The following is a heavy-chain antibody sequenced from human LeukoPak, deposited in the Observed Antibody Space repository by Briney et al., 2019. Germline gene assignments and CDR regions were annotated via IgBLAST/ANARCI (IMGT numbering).Heavy chain of an antibody. CDR3: ARPGYTYVYYPSRDPDYFDY. V-gene: IGHV4-39*01. D-gene: IGHD5-18*01. CDR1: GGSISSSNYY. J-gene: IGHJ4*02. Sequence: SETLSPTCIVSGGSISSSNYYWGWIRQPPGKGLEWIGSIYYSGDTYYNPSLKSRVTMSVDTSKNQFSLKLSAVTAADTAVYYCARPGYTYVYYPSRDPDYFDYWGQGTLVTVSS. CDR2: IYYSGDT.